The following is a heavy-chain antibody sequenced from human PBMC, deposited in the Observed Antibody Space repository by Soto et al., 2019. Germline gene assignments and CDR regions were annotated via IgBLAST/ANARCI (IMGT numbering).Heavy chain of an antibody. CDR1: GFTFSSYG. J-gene: IGHJ6*03. Sequence: GGSLRLSCAASGFTFSSYGMHWVRQAPGKGLEWVAVISYDGSNKYYADSVKGRFTISRDNSKNTLYLQMNSLRAEDTAVYYCAKDMKSGFGTFYYMDVWGKGTTVTVSS. CDR3: AKDMKSGFGTFYYMDV. CDR2: ISYDGSNK. V-gene: IGHV3-30*18. D-gene: IGHD3-10*01.